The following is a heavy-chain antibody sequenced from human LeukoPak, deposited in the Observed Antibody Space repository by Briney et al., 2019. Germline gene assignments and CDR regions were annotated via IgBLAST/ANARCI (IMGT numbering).Heavy chain of an antibody. CDR1: GGSISSYY. V-gene: IGHV4-59*08. CDR2: IYHSGST. Sequence: SETLSLTCTVSGGSISSYYWSWIRQPPGKGLEWIGSIYHSGSTYYNPSLKSRVTISVDTSKNQFSLRLSSVTAADTAVYYCARPHAVDFWSGYSSWYFDLWGRGTLVTVSS. J-gene: IGHJ2*01. CDR3: ARPHAVDFWSGYSSWYFDL. D-gene: IGHD3-3*01.